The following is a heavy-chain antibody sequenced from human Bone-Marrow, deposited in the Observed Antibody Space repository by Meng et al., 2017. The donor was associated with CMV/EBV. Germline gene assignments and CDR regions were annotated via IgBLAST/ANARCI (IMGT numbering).Heavy chain of an antibody. D-gene: IGHD3-10*01. CDR2: INSDGSST. Sequence: GESLKISCTASGFTVSSNYMSWVRQAPGKGLVWVSRINSDGSSTSYADSVKGRFTISRDNAKNTLYLQMNSLRAEDTAVYYCARAGGYYYYGMDVWGQGTTVTVSS. CDR3: ARAGGYYYYGMDV. J-gene: IGHJ6*02. V-gene: IGHV3-74*01. CDR1: GFTVSSNY.